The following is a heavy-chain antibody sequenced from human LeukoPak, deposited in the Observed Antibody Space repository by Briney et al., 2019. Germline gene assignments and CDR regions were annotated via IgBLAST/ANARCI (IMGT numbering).Heavy chain of an antibody. CDR3: ARNNGMDV. V-gene: IGHV3-7*03. CDR1: GFALSSYW. J-gene: IGHJ6*02. CDR2: VNRDGSEA. Sequence: GGSLRLSCAASGFALSSYWMTWVRQVPGRGPEWVANVNRDGSEAYYLDSVKGRFTISKDNAKNSLYLQMNSLRAEDTALYHCARNNGMDVWGQGTTVIVSS.